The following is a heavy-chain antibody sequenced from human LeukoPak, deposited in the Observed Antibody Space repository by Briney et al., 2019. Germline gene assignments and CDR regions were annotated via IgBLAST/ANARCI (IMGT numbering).Heavy chain of an antibody. D-gene: IGHD6-6*01. CDR3: AKALSRSSFVPRV. J-gene: IGHJ6*02. CDR2: ISGSGGST. V-gene: IGHV3-23*01. CDR1: GFTFSSYA. Sequence: GGSLRLSCAASGFTFSSYAMSWVRQAPGKGLEWVSAISGSGGSTYYADSVKGRFTISRDNSKNTLYLQMNSLKAEDTAVYYCAKALSRSSFVPRVWGQGTTVTVSS.